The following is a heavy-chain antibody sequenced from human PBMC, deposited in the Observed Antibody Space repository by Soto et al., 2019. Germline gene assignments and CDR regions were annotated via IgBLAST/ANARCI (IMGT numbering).Heavy chain of an antibody. CDR2: ISSSGTYI. J-gene: IGHJ4*02. V-gene: IGHV3-21*01. CDR1: GFPFSNYD. CDR3: ARGSTAFNY. Sequence: VQLVESGGGLVKPGGSLRLSCAASGFPFSNYDINWVRQAPGKGLERVSSISSSGTYIYYADSVKGRFTISRDNAKNSLYMQMNSLRVEDTAVYYCARGSTAFNYWGQGTLVTVSS.